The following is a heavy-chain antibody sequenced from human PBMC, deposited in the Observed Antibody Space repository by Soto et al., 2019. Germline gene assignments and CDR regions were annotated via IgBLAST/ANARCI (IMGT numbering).Heavy chain of an antibody. V-gene: IGHV4-59*01. CDR3: ATLDTPFAFDV. D-gene: IGHD5-18*01. CDR2: MYYSGNT. CDR1: GGSISSYY. J-gene: IGHJ3*01. Sequence: SETLSLTCTVSGGSISSYYWSWLRQPPGKGLEWIAYMYYSGNTNYNPSLKSRVTMAVDTSKRQFSLKLRSVTAADTAVYYCATLDTPFAFDVWGQGAMVTVSS.